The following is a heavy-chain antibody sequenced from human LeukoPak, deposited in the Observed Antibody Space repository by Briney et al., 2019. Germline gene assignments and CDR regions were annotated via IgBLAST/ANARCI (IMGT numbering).Heavy chain of an antibody. Sequence: ASVKVSCKASGYTFTSYDINWVRQATGQGLEWMGRINPNSGGTNYAQKFQGRVTMTRDTSISTAYMELSRLRSDDTAVYYCARDPGYGSGRGNWFDPWGQGTLVTVSS. J-gene: IGHJ5*02. CDR2: INPNSGGT. CDR1: GYTFTSYD. CDR3: ARDPGYGSGRGNWFDP. V-gene: IGHV1-2*06. D-gene: IGHD3-10*01.